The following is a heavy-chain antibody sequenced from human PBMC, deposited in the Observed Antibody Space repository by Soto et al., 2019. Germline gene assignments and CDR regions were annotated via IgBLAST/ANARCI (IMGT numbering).Heavy chain of an antibody. Sequence: SETLSLTCTVSGGSVSSGSYYWSWIRQPPGKGLEWIGYIYYSGSTNYNPSLKSRVTISVDTSKNQFSLKLSSVTAADTAVYYCARKIFDGDDIPPEYNWFDPWGQGTLVTVSS. CDR1: GGSVSSGSYY. D-gene: IGHD4-17*01. J-gene: IGHJ5*02. CDR2: IYYSGST. CDR3: ARKIFDGDDIPPEYNWFDP. V-gene: IGHV4-61*01.